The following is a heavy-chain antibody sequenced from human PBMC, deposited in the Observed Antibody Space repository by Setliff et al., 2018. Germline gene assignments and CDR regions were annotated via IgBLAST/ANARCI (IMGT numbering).Heavy chain of an antibody. Sequence: ASETLSLTCTVSGGSISSSSYYWSWIRQPAGKGLEWIGHIYIGGSANYNPSLKSRVTMSIDTSKNQFSLKLNSVTAADMAVYYCEREQWLDPPGYYYMDVRAKGTTVTVSS. CDR2: IYIGGSA. D-gene: IGHD6-19*01. CDR1: GGSISSSSYY. J-gene: IGHJ6*03. V-gene: IGHV4-61*09. CDR3: EREQWLDPPGYYYMDV.